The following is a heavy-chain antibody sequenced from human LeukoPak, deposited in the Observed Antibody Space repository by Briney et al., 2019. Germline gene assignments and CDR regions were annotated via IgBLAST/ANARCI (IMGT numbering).Heavy chain of an antibody. CDR1: GFTFSSSA. D-gene: IGHD2-2*01. CDR3: SSGGYCSSTRCYGEN. V-gene: IGHV3-23*01. J-gene: IGHJ4*02. Sequence: GGSLRLSCAATGFTFSSSAMSWVRQAPGKGPEWVSSIDHSGGSTYFVDSVKGRFTISRDNSKNTLYLQLNSLKTEDTAVYYCSSGGYCSSTRCYGENWGQGTLVTVSS. CDR2: IDHSGGST.